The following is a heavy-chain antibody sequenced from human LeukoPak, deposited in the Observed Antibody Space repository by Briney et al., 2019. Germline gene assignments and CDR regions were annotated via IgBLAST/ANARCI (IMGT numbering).Heavy chain of an antibody. Sequence: GGSLRLSCAASGFTFSSYSMNWVRQAPGKGLECVSSISSSSSSIYYADSVKGRFTISRDDAKNSLYLQMNSLRAEDTAVYYCARTATDTGGFDYWGQGTLVTVSS. CDR3: ARTATDTGGFDY. J-gene: IGHJ4*02. D-gene: IGHD6-13*01. CDR1: GFTFSSYS. V-gene: IGHV3-21*01. CDR2: ISSSSSSI.